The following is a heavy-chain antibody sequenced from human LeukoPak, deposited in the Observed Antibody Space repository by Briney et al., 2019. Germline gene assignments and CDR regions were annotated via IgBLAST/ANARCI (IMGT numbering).Heavy chain of an antibody. CDR1: GFTFIDYG. CDR3: ARESTTFDY. CDR2: ISPYNGNT. Sequence: ASVRVSCKASGFTFIDYGISWVRQAPGQGLEWMGWISPYNGNTNYAQKVQDRVTMTTDTSTSTAYMELRSLRSDDTAVYYCARESTTFDYWSQGTLVTVSS. V-gene: IGHV1-18*04. D-gene: IGHD1-1*01. J-gene: IGHJ4*02.